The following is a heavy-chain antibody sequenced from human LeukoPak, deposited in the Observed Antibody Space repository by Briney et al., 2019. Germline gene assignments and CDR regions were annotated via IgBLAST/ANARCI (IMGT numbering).Heavy chain of an antibody. V-gene: IGHV1-2*02. CDR2: INPNSVGT. D-gene: IGHD6-13*01. Sequence: ASVKVSCKASGYTFTGYYMHWVRQAPGQGRGWIGCINPNSVGTNYAQKFQGRVTMTRDTSISTAYMEMSSLRSDDTAVYYCASSEQLVSYPYYYYYGMDVWGQGTTVTVSS. CDR1: GYTFTGYY. J-gene: IGHJ6*02. CDR3: ASSEQLVSYPYYYYYGMDV.